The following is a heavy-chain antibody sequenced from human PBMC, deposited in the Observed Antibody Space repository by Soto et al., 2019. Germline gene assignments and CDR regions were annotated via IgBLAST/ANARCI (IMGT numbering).Heavy chain of an antibody. V-gene: IGHV3-21*01. CDR1: GFNFHTYS. J-gene: IGHJ4*02. Sequence: EVHLVESGGGLVKPGGSLRLSCAASGFNFHTYSMNWVRQAPGKGLEWVSSISGSGEYIYYSDSVKGRFTISRDNSKSSLYLQMNSLRAEDTAVYYCASPGGSSAALGDWGQGTLVTVSS. CDR2: ISGSGEYI. CDR3: ASPGGSSAALGD. D-gene: IGHD6-6*01.